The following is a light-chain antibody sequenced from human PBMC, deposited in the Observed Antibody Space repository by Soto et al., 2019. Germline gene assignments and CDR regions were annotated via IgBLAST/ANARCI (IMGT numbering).Light chain of an antibody. Sequence: ALTQPASVSGSPGQSITISCTGTSSDVGGYNYVSWYQQHPGKAPKLMIFEVSNRPSGVSHRFSGSKSGNTASLTISGLQAEDEADYYCSSYTSSSTYVFGTGTKVTVL. CDR1: SSDVGGYNY. CDR2: EVS. CDR3: SSYTSSSTYV. J-gene: IGLJ1*01. V-gene: IGLV2-14*01.